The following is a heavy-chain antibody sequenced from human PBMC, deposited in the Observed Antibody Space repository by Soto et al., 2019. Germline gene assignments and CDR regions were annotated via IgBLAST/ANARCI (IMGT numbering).Heavy chain of an antibody. Sequence: QVQLVESGGGVVQPGRSLRLSCAASGFTFSSYAMHWVRQAPGKGLEWVAVISYDGSNKYYADSVKGRFTISRDNSKNTQYLQMNSLRAEDTAVYYCARDRTMIVVELDYWGQGTLVTVSS. D-gene: IGHD3-22*01. V-gene: IGHV3-30-3*01. CDR1: GFTFSSYA. CDR3: ARDRTMIVVELDY. CDR2: ISYDGSNK. J-gene: IGHJ4*02.